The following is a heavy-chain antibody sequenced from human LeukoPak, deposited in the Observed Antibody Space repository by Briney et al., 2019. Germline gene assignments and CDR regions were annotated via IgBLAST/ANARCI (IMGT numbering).Heavy chain of an antibody. J-gene: IGHJ4*02. D-gene: IGHD2-2*01. Sequence: PGGSLRLSCAASGFTFSSYSMNWVRQAPGKGLEWVSSISSSSSYIYYADSVKGRFTISRDNAKNSLYLQMNSLRAEDTAVYYCARLYCSSTSCLTGRFDYWGQGTLVTVSS. V-gene: IGHV3-21*01. CDR1: GFTFSSYS. CDR2: ISSSSSYI. CDR3: ARLYCSSTSCLTGRFDY.